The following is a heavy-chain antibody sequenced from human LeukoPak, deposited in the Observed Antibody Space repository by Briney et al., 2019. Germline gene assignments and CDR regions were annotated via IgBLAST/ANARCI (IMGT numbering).Heavy chain of an antibody. V-gene: IGHV3-30*03. Sequence: GGSLRLSCAASGFTFSSYGMHWVRQAPGKGLEWVAVISYDGSNKYYTDSVKGRFTISRDNSKNTVYMQMNSLRAGDTAVYYCVREKGGTSGVDYWGQGTLVTVSS. CDR3: VREKGGTSGVDY. CDR2: ISYDGSNK. J-gene: IGHJ4*02. CDR1: GFTFSSYG. D-gene: IGHD4-23*01.